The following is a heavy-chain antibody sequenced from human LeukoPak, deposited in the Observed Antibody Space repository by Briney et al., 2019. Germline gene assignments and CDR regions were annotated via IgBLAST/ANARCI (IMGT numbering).Heavy chain of an antibody. Sequence: GESLKLSCMGSGYSFSSYWLGWVRQVPGKGLEWMGIIYPGDSDTRYSASFQGQVTISADKSISTAYLQRSSLKASDTAMYYCARMTYSSGWYGVDYWGQGNLVTVSS. CDR1: GYSFSSYW. CDR2: IYPGDSDT. J-gene: IGHJ4*02. D-gene: IGHD6-19*01. V-gene: IGHV5-51*01. CDR3: ARMTYSSGWYGVDY.